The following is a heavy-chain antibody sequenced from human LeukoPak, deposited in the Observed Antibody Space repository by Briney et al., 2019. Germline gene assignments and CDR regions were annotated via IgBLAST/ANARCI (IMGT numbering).Heavy chain of an antibody. CDR3: AREIFVSGSYPDF. V-gene: IGHV3-33*01. J-gene: IGHJ4*02. D-gene: IGHD3-16*02. CDR1: GFAFNTYA. Sequence: PGRSLRLSCAASGFAFNTYAMHWVRQAPGQGLEWVALIWHDGSHKFYSNSVRGQFTISRDNSKKTVSLQMNNLRPEDTAVYYCAREIFVSGSYPDFWGQGTLVTVSS. CDR2: IWHDGSHK.